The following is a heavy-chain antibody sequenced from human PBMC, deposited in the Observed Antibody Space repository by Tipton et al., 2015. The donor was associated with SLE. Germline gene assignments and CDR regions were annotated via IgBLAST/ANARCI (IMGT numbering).Heavy chain of an antibody. V-gene: IGHV4-39*01. CDR1: GGSISSSSYY. CDR2: IYYSGST. Sequence: GLVKPSETLSLTCTVSGGSISSSSYYWGWIRQPPGKGLEWIGSIYYSGSTYYNPSLKSRVTISVDTSKNQFSLKLSSVTAADTAVYYCARYSSSSLAGYDAFDIWGQGTMVTVSS. CDR3: ARYSSSSLAGYDAFDI. J-gene: IGHJ3*02. D-gene: IGHD6-6*01.